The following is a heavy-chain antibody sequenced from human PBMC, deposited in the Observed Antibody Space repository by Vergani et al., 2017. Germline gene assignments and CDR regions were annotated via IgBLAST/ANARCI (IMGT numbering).Heavy chain of an antibody. V-gene: IGHV4-61*02. D-gene: IGHD5-12*01. CDR3: ARETGYDSRGWFDP. J-gene: IGHJ5*02. Sequence: QVQLQESGPGLVKPSQTLSLTCTVSGGSISSGSYYWSWIRQPAGKGLEWSGRIYTSGSTNYNPSLKSRVTISVDTSTNQFSLKLSSVTAADTAVYYCARETGYDSRGWFDPWGQGTLVTVSS. CDR2: IYTSGST. CDR1: GGSISSGSYY.